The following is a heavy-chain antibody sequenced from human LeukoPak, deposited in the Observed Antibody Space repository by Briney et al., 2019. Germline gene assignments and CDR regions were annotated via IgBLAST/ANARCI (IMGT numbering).Heavy chain of an antibody. Sequence: QSGGSLRLSCAVSGVTLSNYAMSWVRQAPGKGLEWVSGIGGGDTHYADSVKGRFTISRDDSRNTVDLQMSSLRAEDTAVYYCAKDGQSFNSMWDYFDSWGQGTLVTVSS. J-gene: IGHJ4*02. V-gene: IGHV3-23*01. CDR1: GVTLSNYA. CDR3: AKDGQSFNSMWDYFDS. CDR2: IGGGDT. D-gene: IGHD1-26*01.